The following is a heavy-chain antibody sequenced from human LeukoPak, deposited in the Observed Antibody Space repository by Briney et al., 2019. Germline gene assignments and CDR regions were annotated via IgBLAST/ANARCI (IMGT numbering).Heavy chain of an antibody. CDR1: GFTFNNYA. Sequence: GGSLRLSCAASGFTFNNYAMHWVRQAPGKGLEWVAFIRYDGSNEYYADSVRGRFTISRENPKNTLFLQMNSLKPEDTAVYYCVKGGSAALDYWGQGTLVTVSS. CDR3: VKGGSAALDY. D-gene: IGHD6-13*01. V-gene: IGHV3-30*02. J-gene: IGHJ4*02. CDR2: IRYDGSNE.